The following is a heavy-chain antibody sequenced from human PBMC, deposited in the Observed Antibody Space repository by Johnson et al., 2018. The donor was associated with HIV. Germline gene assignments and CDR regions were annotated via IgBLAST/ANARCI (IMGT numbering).Heavy chain of an antibody. D-gene: IGHD1-26*01. V-gene: IGHV3-11*04. CDR3: ARDSSGSYLGYAFDI. CDR2: ISGGGNT. Sequence: QVQLVESGGGLVKPGGSLRLSCAASGFTFSDYYMSWIRQAPGKGLEWVSVISGGGNTYYADSVKGRFTISRDNAKNSLYLQMNSLRAEDTAVYYCARDSSGSYLGYAFDIWGQGTMVTVSS. J-gene: IGHJ3*02. CDR1: GFTFSDYY.